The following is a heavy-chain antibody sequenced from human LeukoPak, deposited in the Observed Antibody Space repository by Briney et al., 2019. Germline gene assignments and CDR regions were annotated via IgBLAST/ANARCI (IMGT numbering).Heavy chain of an antibody. Sequence: GGSLRLSCVASGFTFGSYWMHWVRQAPGKGPAWVSRISGDGGTYYADSVKGRFTISRDSAKNTLYLQMNSLRAEDTAVYYCARDLVSGSGSYGHWGQGTLVTVSS. V-gene: IGHV3-74*01. CDR3: ARDLVSGSGSYGH. D-gene: IGHD3-10*01. CDR2: ISGDGGT. J-gene: IGHJ4*02. CDR1: GFTFGSYW.